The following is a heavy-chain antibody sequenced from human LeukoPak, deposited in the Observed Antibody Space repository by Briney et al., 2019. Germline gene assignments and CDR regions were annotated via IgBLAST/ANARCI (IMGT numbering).Heavy chain of an antibody. CDR3: AREDYCSSTSCYTSAFDI. J-gene: IGHJ3*02. Sequence: AGGSLRLSCAASGFTFSSYSMNWVRQAPGKGLEWVSYISSSSSTIYYADSVKGRFTISRDNAKNSLYLQMNSLRAEDTAVYYCAREDYCSSTSCYTSAFDIWGQGTMVTVSS. V-gene: IGHV3-48*04. D-gene: IGHD2-2*02. CDR2: ISSSSSTI. CDR1: GFTFSSYS.